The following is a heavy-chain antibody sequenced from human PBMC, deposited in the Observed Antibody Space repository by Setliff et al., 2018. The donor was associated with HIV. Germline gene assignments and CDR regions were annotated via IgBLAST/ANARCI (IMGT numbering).Heavy chain of an antibody. V-gene: IGHV4-4*02. Sequence: SETLSLTRAVSGGSISSDNWWTWVRQPPGKGLEWIGEIYHSEYTNYNASLKSRVSMSVDESKNQFSLKLTSVTAADTAVYYCARGHCSGTNCYGVDYYGMDVWGQGTTVTVSS. CDR2: IYHSEYT. CDR3: ARGHCSGTNCYGVDYYGMDV. CDR1: GGSISSDNW. D-gene: IGHD2-2*01. J-gene: IGHJ6*02.